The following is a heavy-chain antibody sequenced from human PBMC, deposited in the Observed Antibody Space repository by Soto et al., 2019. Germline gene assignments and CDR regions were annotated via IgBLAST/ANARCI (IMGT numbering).Heavy chain of an antibody. Sequence: HPGGSLRLSCAASGFTFSDFAMAWVRQAPGKGLEWVSSASGSGSGTYYADSAKGRFTISRDNSKNTLFLHMTNLRAGDTDFYFCAKGRPGVAAAPDYWGQGTLVTVSS. J-gene: IGHJ4*02. D-gene: IGHD2-21*01. CDR2: ASGSGSGT. CDR3: AKGRPGVAAAPDY. V-gene: IGHV3-23*01. CDR1: GFTFSDFA.